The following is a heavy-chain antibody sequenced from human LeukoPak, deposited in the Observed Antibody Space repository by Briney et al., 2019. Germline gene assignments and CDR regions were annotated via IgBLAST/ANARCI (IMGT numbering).Heavy chain of an antibody. J-gene: IGHJ6*03. CDR2: ISASGDIT. Sequence: PGGSLRLSCVASGFTFSSYAMSWVRQAPGKGLEWVSAISASGDITHYADSVKGRFTISRDNSKSTLYLQMNSLRAEETAVYYCAKDDDSSGDYMDVWGKGTTVTISS. CDR3: AKDDDSSGDYMDV. CDR1: GFTFSSYA. D-gene: IGHD3-22*01. V-gene: IGHV3-23*01.